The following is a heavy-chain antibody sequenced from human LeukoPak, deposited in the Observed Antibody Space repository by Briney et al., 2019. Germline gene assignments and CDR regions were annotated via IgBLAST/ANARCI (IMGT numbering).Heavy chain of an antibody. V-gene: IGHV4-39*07. CDR1: GGSISSSSYY. D-gene: IGHD5-18*01. CDR3: ARYHEYTAMVINYFDY. CDR2: IYYSGST. Sequence: SETLSLTCTVSGGSISSSSYYWGWIRQPPGKGLEWIGSIYYSGSTYYNPSLKSRVTISVDTSKNQFSLKLSSVTAADTAVYYCARYHEYTAMVINYFDYWGQGTLVTVSS. J-gene: IGHJ4*02.